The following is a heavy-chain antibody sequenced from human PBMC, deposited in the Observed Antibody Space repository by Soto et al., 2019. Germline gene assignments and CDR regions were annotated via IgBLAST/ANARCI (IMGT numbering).Heavy chain of an antibody. D-gene: IGHD6-13*01. Sequence: VASVKVSWKASGYTFTSYAMHWVRQAPGQRLEWMGWINAGNGNTKYSQKFQGRVTITRDTSASTAYMELSSLRSEDTAVYYCARALAAAKYYFDHWGQGTLVTVSS. J-gene: IGHJ4*02. CDR1: GYTFTSYA. CDR2: INAGNGNT. V-gene: IGHV1-3*01. CDR3: ARALAAAKYYFDH.